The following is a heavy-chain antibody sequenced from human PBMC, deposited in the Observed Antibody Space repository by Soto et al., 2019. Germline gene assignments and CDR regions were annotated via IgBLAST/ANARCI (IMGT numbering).Heavy chain of an antibody. J-gene: IGHJ6*02. CDR1: GFTFDDYA. V-gene: IGHV3-43*02. CDR3: EKDAYCDFWSGYKEFYGMDV. CDR2: ISGDGGST. D-gene: IGHD3-3*01. Sequence: GGSLRLSCAASGFTFDDYAMHWVRQAPGKGLEWVSLISGDGGSTYYADSVKGRFTISRDNSKNSLYLQMNSLRTEDTAVYYCEKDAYCDFWSGYKEFYGMDVWGQGTTVTVSS.